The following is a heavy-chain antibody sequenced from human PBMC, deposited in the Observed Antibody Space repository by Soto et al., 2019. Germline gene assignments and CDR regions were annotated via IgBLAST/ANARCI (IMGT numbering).Heavy chain of an antibody. V-gene: IGHV3-23*01. CDR2: ISGSGGST. J-gene: IGHJ4*02. CDR1: GFTFSSYA. D-gene: IGHD5-18*01. Sequence: EVQLLESGGGLVQPGGSLRLSCAASGFTFSSYAMSWLRQSPGKGLEWVSAISGSGGSTYYADSVQSRFTISRDNSKKTLYLKRNSVRAEDTAVDYCEKCREYSYGQLDYWGEGTLVTVAS. CDR3: EKCREYSYGQLDY.